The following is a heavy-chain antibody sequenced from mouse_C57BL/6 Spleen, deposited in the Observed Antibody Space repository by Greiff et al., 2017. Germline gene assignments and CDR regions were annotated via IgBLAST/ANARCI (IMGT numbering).Heavy chain of an antibody. D-gene: IGHD1-1*01. CDR2: INPYNGGT. CDR1: GYTFTDYY. J-gene: IGHJ3*01. V-gene: IGHV1-19*01. CDR3: ARDPPFYYGSACVAY. Sequence: VQLQQSGPVLVKPGASVKMSCKASGYTFTDYYMNWVKQSHGKSLEWIGVINPYNGGTSYNKKFKGKATLTVDKSSSTAYMELNSLTSEDSAVYSGARDPPFYYGSACVAYWGQGTLVTVSA.